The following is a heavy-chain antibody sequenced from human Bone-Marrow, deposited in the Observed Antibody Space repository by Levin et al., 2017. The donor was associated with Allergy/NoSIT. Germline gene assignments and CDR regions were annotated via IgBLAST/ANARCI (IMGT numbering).Heavy chain of an antibody. D-gene: IGHD3-10*01. Sequence: GGSLRLSCAASGFSFGAYAIHWVRQAPGKGLEYVSGVSSDGTRTYYGNSVEGRFTISRDNSKSMVYLQMGSLRAEDMAVFYCARSSGSYYMDAWGKGTTVNVSS. CDR1: GFSFGAYA. CDR3: ARSSGSYYMDA. J-gene: IGHJ6*03. V-gene: IGHV3-64*01. CDR2: VSSDGTRT.